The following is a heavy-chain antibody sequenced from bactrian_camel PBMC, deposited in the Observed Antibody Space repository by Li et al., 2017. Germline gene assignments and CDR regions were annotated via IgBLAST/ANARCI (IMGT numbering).Heavy chain of an antibody. V-gene: IGHV3S56*01. Sequence: HVQLVESGGGAVEAGGSLRLACVTSGYTYDAYDLGWFRQAPGKEREGVAAIDTDLTTEYADSVKGRFTISRDTAKKTVHLQMNNLVPEDTAVCYCVAHFLCRGGYCCPVEYKNWSQGTQVTVS. CDR1: GYTYDAYD. D-gene: IGHD3*01. J-gene: IGHJ4*01. CDR3: VAHFLCRGGYCCPVEYKN. CDR2: IDTDLTT.